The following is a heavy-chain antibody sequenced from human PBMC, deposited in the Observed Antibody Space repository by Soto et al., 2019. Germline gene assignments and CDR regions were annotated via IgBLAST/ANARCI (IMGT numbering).Heavy chain of an antibody. J-gene: IGHJ6*02. D-gene: IGHD3-22*01. CDR1: EFNFRDYA. V-gene: IGHV3-23*01. Sequence: GGSQIHSCTASEFNFRDYAMSWVRQAPGKGLEWVSGISGSGGSTYYADSVKGRFTISRDNSENTLYLQVNSLRAEDTAVYFCSRRVITDYYYYGMGVWGQGTRVTVSS. CDR3: SRRVITDYYYYGMGV. CDR2: ISGSGGST.